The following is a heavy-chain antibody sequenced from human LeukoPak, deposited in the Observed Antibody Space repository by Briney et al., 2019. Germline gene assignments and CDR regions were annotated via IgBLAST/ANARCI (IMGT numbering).Heavy chain of an antibody. CDR2: IYPGDSDT. V-gene: IGHV5-51*01. Sequence: ASVKVSCKASGGTFSSYAISWVRQAPGQGLEWMGIIYPGDSDTRYSPSFQGQVTISADKSISTAYLQWSSLKASDTAMYYCARQLGGSGGYMDVWGKGTTVTITS. J-gene: IGHJ6*03. CDR1: GGTFSSYA. CDR3: ARQLGGSGGYMDV. D-gene: IGHD2-15*01.